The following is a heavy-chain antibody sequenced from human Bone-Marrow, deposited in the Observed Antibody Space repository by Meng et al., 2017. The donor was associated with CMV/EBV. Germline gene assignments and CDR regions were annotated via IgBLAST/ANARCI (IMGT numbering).Heavy chain of an antibody. J-gene: IGHJ4*02. CDR1: GGSFSGYY. Sequence: SETLSLTCAVYGGSFSGYYWSWIRQPPGKGLEWIGEINHSGSTNYNPSLKSRVTISVDTSKNQFSLKLSSVTAADTAVYYCARVGGDVFDYWGQGTLVTVSS. V-gene: IGHV4-34*01. D-gene: IGHD3-16*01. CDR3: ARVGGDVFDY. CDR2: INHSGST.